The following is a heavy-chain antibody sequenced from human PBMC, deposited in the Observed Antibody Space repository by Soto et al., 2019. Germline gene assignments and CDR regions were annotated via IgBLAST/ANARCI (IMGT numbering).Heavy chain of an antibody. CDR1: GGSMSRYS. CDR2: MYYSGST. Sequence: SETLSLTCTISGGSMSRYSCHLLRQPPGKGLGWIGSMYYSGSTYYNPSLKSRVTISVDTSKNQFSLKLSSVTAADTAVHYCASTYSSGWNFDYWGQGTLVTVSS. CDR3: ASTYSSGWNFDY. J-gene: IGHJ4*02. V-gene: IGHV4-59*05. D-gene: IGHD6-19*01.